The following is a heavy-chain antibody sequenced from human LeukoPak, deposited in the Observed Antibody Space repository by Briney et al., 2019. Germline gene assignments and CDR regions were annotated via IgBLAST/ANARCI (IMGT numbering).Heavy chain of an antibody. CDR2: INPNSGGT. V-gene: IGHV1-2*02. CDR3: ARDLDDSSGYY. D-gene: IGHD3-22*01. J-gene: IGHJ4*02. Sequence: ASVKVSCKASGYTFTGYYMHWVRQAPGQGLEWMGWINPNSGGTNYAQTFQGRVTMTRDTSISTAYMELSRLRSDDTAVYYCARDLDDSSGYYWGQGTLVTVSS. CDR1: GYTFTGYY.